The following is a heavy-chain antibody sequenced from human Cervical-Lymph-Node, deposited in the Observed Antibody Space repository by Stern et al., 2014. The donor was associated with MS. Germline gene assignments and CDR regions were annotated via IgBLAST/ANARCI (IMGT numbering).Heavy chain of an antibody. CDR3: ARGNWNYEGMGY. CDR2: IWYDGNKK. Sequence: VQLVESGGGVVQPGGSLRLSCAASGFTFSNYGMHWVRQAPGKGLEWLAVIWYDGNKKNYADSGKGRFTISRDNSKNTLFLQMSSLTAEDTALYYCARGNWNYEGMGYWGQGTLVTVSS. V-gene: IGHV3-33*01. CDR1: GFTFSNYG. J-gene: IGHJ4*02. D-gene: IGHD1-7*01.